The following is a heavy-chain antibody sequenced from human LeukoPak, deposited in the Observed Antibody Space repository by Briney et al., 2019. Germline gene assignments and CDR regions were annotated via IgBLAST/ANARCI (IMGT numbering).Heavy chain of an antibody. D-gene: IGHD3-22*01. V-gene: IGHV4-34*09. CDR1: GGSFSGYY. J-gene: IGHJ3*02. CDR2: INHSGST. Sequence: SSETLSLTCAVYGGSFSGYYWSWIRQPPGKGLEWIGEINHSGSTNYNPSLKSRVTISVDTSKNQFSLKLSSVTAADTAVYYCARAFRWYDSSGYYPDAFDIWGQGTMVTVSS. CDR3: ARAFRWYDSSGYYPDAFDI.